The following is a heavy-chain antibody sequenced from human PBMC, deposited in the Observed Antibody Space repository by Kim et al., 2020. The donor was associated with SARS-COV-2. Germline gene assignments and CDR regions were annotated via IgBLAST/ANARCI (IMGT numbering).Heavy chain of an antibody. Sequence: SETLSLTCTVSGGSISSSSYYWGWIRQPPGKVLEWIGGIYYSGSTYYNPSLKSRVTISVDTSKNQFSLKLSSVTAADTAVYYCARDSKAVAAAGREEYWGLGTLVPVSS. J-gene: IGHJ4*02. CDR1: GGSISSSSYY. CDR3: ARDSKAVAAAGREEY. D-gene: IGHD6-13*01. CDR2: IYYSGST. V-gene: IGHV4-39*02.